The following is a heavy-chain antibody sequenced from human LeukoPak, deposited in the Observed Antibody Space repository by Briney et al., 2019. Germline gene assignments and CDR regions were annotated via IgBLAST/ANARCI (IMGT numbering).Heavy chain of an antibody. V-gene: IGHV3-53*01. Sequence: PGGSLRLSCAVSGLTVSSNYMSWVRQAPGKGLEWVSVIYSGSSTYYADSVKGRFTVSRDSSKNTVYLQMNSLRAEDTAVYYCARGQSFDIWGQGTMVTVSS. J-gene: IGHJ3*02. CDR3: ARGQSFDI. CDR1: GLTVSSNY. CDR2: IYSGSST. D-gene: IGHD4-11*01.